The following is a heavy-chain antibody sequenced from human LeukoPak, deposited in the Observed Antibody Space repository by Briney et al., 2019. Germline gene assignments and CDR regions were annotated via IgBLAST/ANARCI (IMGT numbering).Heavy chain of an antibody. CDR2: TWSGGNNQ. D-gene: IGHD6-19*01. J-gene: IGHJ5*02. CDR1: GFTFSPYG. CDR3: ARELGPWLGDNWFDP. Sequence: PGGSLRLSCAASGFTFSPYGMPWVRQAPGKGLEWVAFTWSGGNNQYYADSVKGRFTISRDNSKNTLYLQMNSLRAEDTAVYYCARELGPWLGDNWFDPWGQGTLVTVSS. V-gene: IGHV3-33*01.